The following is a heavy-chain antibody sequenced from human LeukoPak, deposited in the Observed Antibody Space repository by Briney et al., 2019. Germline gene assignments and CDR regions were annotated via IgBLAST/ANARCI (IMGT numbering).Heavy chain of an antibody. CDR2: IYYSGST. CDR1: GGSISSYY. CDR3: ARGNYYDSPYDY. Sequence: PSETLSLTCTVSGGSISSYYWSWIRQPPGKGLEWIGYIYYSGSTNYNPTLKSRVTISVDTSKNQFSLKLSSVTAADTAVYYCARGNYYDSPYDYWGQGTLVTVSS. J-gene: IGHJ4*02. D-gene: IGHD3-22*01. V-gene: IGHV4-59*01.